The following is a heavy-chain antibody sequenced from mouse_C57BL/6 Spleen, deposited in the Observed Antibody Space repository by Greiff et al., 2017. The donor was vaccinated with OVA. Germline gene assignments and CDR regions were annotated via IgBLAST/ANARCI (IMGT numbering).Heavy chain of an antibody. D-gene: IGHD2-2*01. J-gene: IGHJ1*03. CDR3: ARSPYGYDEGWYFDV. CDR2: INPSSGYT. Sequence: QVHVKQSGAELAKPGASVKLSCKASGYTFTSYWMHWVKQRPGQGLEWIGYINPSSGYTKYNQKFKDKATLTADKSSSTAYMQLSSLTYEDSAVYYCARSPYGYDEGWYFDVWGTGTTVTVSS. V-gene: IGHV1-7*01. CDR1: GYTFTSYW.